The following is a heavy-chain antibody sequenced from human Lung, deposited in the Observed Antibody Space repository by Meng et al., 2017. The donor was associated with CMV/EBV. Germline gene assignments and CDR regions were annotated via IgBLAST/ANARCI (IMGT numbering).Heavy chain of an antibody. J-gene: IGHJ6*02. Sequence: ASXXVSXKASGYTFNNYAIITWVRQAPGEGLEWMGQISTYSGNTIYAQKLQGRVTMTTDTSKSTAYMELRSLRSDDSSVYYCAREYDGSGKYGLEVGGQGSXVTVSS. CDR3: AREYDGSGKYGLEV. CDR1: GYTFNNYA. D-gene: IGHD3-22*01. CDR2: ISTYSGNT. V-gene: IGHV1-18*01.